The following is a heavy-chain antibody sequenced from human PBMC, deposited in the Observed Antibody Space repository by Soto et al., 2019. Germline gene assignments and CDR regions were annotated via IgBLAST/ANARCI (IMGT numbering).Heavy chain of an antibody. D-gene: IGHD3-10*01. J-gene: IGHJ4*02. Sequence: QVQLQESGPGLVKPSETLSLTCTVSGGSISSYYWSWIRQPPGKGLEWIGYIYYSGSTNYNPSLKSRVTISVDPSKNQFSLEPSSVTAADTAVYYWARGDGSGSYVIDYWGQGTLVTVSS. CDR2: IYYSGST. V-gene: IGHV4-59*08. CDR3: ARGDGSGSYVIDY. CDR1: GGSISSYY.